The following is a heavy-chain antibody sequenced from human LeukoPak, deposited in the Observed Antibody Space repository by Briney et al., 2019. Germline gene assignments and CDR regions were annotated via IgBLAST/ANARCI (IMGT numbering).Heavy chain of an antibody. CDR1: GYTFTGYY. Sequence: ASVKVSCKASGYTFTGYYIHWVRQAPGQGLEWMGRINPNTGGTNYAQNLQDRVTMTRDTSISTAYMELSRLRSDDTAVYYCARGPYYDLPTGAFDIWGQGTMVTVS. J-gene: IGHJ3*02. V-gene: IGHV1-2*06. D-gene: IGHD3-3*01. CDR2: INPNTGGT. CDR3: ARGPYYDLPTGAFDI.